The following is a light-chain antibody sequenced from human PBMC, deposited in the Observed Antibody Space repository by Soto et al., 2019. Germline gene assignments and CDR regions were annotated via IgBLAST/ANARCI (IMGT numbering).Light chain of an antibody. V-gene: IGKV1-5*01. J-gene: IGKJ1*01. CDR1: QSISTW. CDR3: LQCSSDSHT. Sequence: DIQMTQSPSTLPASVGDRVTITCRASQSISTWVAWYQQKPGKAPKVMIYDASVLERGVPSRFSGSGSGTEFTRIISSLLPDEFATYYCLQCSSDSHTVGQGTKV. CDR2: DAS.